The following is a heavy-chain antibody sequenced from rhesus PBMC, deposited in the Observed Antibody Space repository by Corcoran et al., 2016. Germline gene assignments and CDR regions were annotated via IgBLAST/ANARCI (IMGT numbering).Heavy chain of an antibody. D-gene: IGHD6-31*01. Sequence: QVQLQESGPGLVKPSATLSLTCAVSGASLSSSWCRWLRHPPGKGLEWIGEINGNSGSTYYNPSLKSRVTISKDASKNQFSLKLSSVTAADTAVYYCARGDSSGWHVDYWGQGVLVTVSS. CDR3: ARGDSSGWHVDY. CDR2: INGNSGST. V-gene: IGHV4-80*01. J-gene: IGHJ4*01. CDR1: GASLSSSW.